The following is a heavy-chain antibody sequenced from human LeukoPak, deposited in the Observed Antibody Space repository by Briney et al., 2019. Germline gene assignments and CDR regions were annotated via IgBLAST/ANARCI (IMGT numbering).Heavy chain of an antibody. CDR2: MFYSGST. Sequence: SETLSLTCSVSGGSMRTPSHYWDWIRQSPGKGLEWIGSMFYSGSTYFNPSLRSRVTISGDTSTNQVSLSLTSLTAADTAVYYCARRNTEVPDTLPLNAFDVWGQGAMVIVSS. CDR1: GGSMRTPSHY. J-gene: IGHJ3*01. CDR3: ARRNTEVPDTLPLNAFDV. V-gene: IGHV4-39*01. D-gene: IGHD2-15*01.